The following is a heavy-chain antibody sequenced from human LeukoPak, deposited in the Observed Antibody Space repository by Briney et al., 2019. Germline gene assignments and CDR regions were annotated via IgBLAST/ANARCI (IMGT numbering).Heavy chain of an antibody. CDR3: ARDPTPLSRGWYVWEA. V-gene: IGHV3-23*01. J-gene: IGHJ5*02. D-gene: IGHD6-19*01. Sequence: PGGSLRLSCAASGFTVSNFATSWVRQAPGEGLKWVSANSGFAATTYYADSVRGRFTISRDNSKNMVYLEMRSLRAEDTAVYYCARDPTPLSRGWYVWEAWGPGTLVTVSS. CDR2: NSGFAATT. CDR1: GFTVSNFA.